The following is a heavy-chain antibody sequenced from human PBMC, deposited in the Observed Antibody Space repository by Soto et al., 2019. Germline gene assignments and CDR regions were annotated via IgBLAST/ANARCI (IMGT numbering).Heavy chain of an antibody. D-gene: IGHD3-3*01. J-gene: IGHJ4*02. V-gene: IGHV1-18*01. CDR3: ARDRDRLRFLEWLSSSDY. Sequence: GASVKVSCKASGYTFTSYGISWVRQAPGQGLEWMGWISAYNGNTNYAQKLQGRVTMTTDTSTSTAYMELRSLRSDDTAVYYCARDRDRLRFLEWLSSSDYWGQGTLVTVSS. CDR1: GYTFTSYG. CDR2: ISAYNGNT.